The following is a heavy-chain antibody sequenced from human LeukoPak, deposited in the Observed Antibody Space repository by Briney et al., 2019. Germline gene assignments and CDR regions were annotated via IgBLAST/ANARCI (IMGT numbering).Heavy chain of an antibody. V-gene: IGHV4-4*07. Sequence: SETVSLTCTVSGGSISSYYWSWIRQPAGKGLEWIGRIYSSGSTNYNPSLKSRVTISVDTSKNHFSLKVRSVMAADTAAYDCARHGNVVVLPGAKGFDYWGQGTQVTVSS. J-gene: IGHJ4*02. CDR3: ARHGNVVVLPGAKGFDY. D-gene: IGHD2-2*01. CDR1: GGSISSYY. CDR2: IYSSGST.